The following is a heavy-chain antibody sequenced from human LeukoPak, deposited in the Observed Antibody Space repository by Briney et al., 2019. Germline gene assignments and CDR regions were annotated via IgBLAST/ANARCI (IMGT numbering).Heavy chain of an antibody. CDR3: ARDRADFSSEFDY. CDR2: ISSSGSTI. V-gene: IGHV3-11*04. CDR1: GFTFSDYY. D-gene: IGHD6-6*01. Sequence: PGGSMRLSCAAYGFTFSDYYMSWIRQAPGKGLEWVSYISSSGSTIYYADSVKGRFTISRDNAKNSLYLQMNSLRAEDTAVYYCARDRADFSSEFDYWGQGTLVTVSS. J-gene: IGHJ4*02.